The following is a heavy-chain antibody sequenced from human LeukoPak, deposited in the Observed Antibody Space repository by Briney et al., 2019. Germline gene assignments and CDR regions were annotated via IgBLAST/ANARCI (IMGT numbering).Heavy chain of an antibody. CDR3: ARATFGGFIDY. CDR2: ISNSGSTK. J-gene: IGHJ4*02. CDR1: GFTFSSYG. D-gene: IGHD3-16*02. Sequence: PGRSLRLSCAASGFTFSSYGMHWVRQAPGKGLEWVSYISNSGSTKYYADSVKGRFTISRDNAKNSLYLQMNSLRAEDTAIYYCARATFGGFIDYWGQGTLVTVSS. V-gene: IGHV3-48*04.